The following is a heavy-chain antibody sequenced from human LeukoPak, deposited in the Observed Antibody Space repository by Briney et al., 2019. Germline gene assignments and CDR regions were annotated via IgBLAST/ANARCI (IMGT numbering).Heavy chain of an antibody. J-gene: IGHJ4*02. CDR1: GLTFSSYG. CDR2: ISYDGSNK. D-gene: IGHD1-26*01. Sequence: GRSLRLSCAASGLTFSSYGMHWVRQAPGKGLEWVAVISYDGSNKYYADSVKGRFTISRDNAKNSLYLQMNSLRAEDTAVYYCARVPHSGSYYGDYWGQGTLVTVSS. V-gene: IGHV3-30*03. CDR3: ARVPHSGSYYGDY.